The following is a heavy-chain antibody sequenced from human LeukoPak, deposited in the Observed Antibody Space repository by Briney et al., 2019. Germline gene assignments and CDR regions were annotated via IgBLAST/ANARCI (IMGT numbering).Heavy chain of an antibody. CDR3: IRQIVEADID. V-gene: IGHV3-15*01. CDR1: GLTFSNAW. Sequence: PGGSLRLSCAASGLTFSNAWMNWVRQAPGKGLEWVGRIKSKTDGGTPDYATPVKGRFTISRDDTKNTAYLQMNSLQSDDTATYYCIRQIVEADIDWGQGTLVTVSS. J-gene: IGHJ4*02. D-gene: IGHD2-2*02. CDR2: IKSKTDGGTP.